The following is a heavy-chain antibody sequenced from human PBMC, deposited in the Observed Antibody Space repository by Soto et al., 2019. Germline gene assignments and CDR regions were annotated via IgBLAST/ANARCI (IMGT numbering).Heavy chain of an antibody. D-gene: IGHD3-10*01. Sequence: ASVKVSCKASGFTFTSSAMQWVRQARGQRLEWIGWIVVGSGNTNYAQKFQERVTITRDMSTSTAYMELSSLRSEDTAVYYCAAAPFGGYEYYFDYWGQGTLVTVSS. CDR1: GFTFTSSA. V-gene: IGHV1-58*02. CDR2: IVVGSGNT. J-gene: IGHJ4*02. CDR3: AAAPFGGYEYYFDY.